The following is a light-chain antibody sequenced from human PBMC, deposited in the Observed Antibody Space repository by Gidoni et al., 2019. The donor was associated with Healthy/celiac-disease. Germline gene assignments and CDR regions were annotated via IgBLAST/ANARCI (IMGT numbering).Light chain of an antibody. Sequence: SSELPQQPSVSVSPGQTARITCSGDALPKQYAYWYQQKPGQAPVLVIYKDSERPSGIPELFSGSSSGTTVTLTISGVQAEDEADYYCQSADSSGTYPEVFGGGTKLTVL. J-gene: IGLJ3*02. CDR1: ALPKQY. CDR3: QSADSSGTYPEV. CDR2: KDS. V-gene: IGLV3-25*03.